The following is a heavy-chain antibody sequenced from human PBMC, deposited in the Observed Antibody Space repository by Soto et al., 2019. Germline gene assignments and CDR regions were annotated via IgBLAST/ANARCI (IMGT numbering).Heavy chain of an antibody. CDR2: IYYSGST. J-gene: IGHJ4*02. V-gene: IGHV4-31*03. CDR1: GGSISSGGYY. Sequence: QVQLQESGPGLVKPSQTLSLTCTVSGGSISSGGYYWSWIRQHPGKGLEWIGYIYYSGSTYYNPSLKSRVTISVDTSKNQFSLKLSSVTAADTAVYYCARGTSSGYYYPENYFDYWGQGTLVTVSS. CDR3: ARGTSSGYYYPENYFDY. D-gene: IGHD3-22*01.